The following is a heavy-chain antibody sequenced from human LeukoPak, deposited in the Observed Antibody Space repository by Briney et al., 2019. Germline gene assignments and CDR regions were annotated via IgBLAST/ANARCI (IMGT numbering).Heavy chain of an antibody. J-gene: IGHJ6*03. D-gene: IGHD6-25*01. V-gene: IGHV1-69*13. CDR3: GLSGNYYYYYMDV. Sequence: SVKVSCKASGGTFRTFAISWVRQAPGQGLEWLGGIIPIFGIPDSAQKFQGRLTITADESTTTAYMELSSLRSDDTAIYYCGLSGNYYYYYMDVWGKGTTVTISS. CDR1: GGTFRTFA. CDR2: IIPIFGIP.